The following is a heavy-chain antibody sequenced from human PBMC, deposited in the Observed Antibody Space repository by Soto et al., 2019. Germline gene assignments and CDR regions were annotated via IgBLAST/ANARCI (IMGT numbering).Heavy chain of an antibody. CDR1: GFTFSSYG. V-gene: IGHV3-30*18. CDR3: ANDKHSSSVTDAFDI. Sequence: PGGSLRLSCAASGFTFSSYGMHWVRQAPGKGLEWVAVISYDGSNKYYADSVKGRFTISRDNSKNTLYLQMNSLRAEDTAVYYCANDKHSSSVTDAFDIWGQGTMVTVSS. D-gene: IGHD6-6*01. CDR2: ISYDGSNK. J-gene: IGHJ3*02.